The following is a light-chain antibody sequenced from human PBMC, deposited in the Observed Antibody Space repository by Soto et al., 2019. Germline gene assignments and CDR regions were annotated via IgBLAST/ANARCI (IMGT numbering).Light chain of an antibody. CDR2: AAS. Sequence: AIQMTQSPSSLSASVGDRVDITCRASQGIRNELGWYQQKPGKAPKLLIYAASSLQSGVPSRFSGSGSGTDFTLTISSLQPEDFAAYYCLQDYNYPRTFGQGTKVEIK. V-gene: IGKV1-6*01. CDR3: LQDYNYPRT. J-gene: IGKJ1*01. CDR1: QGIRNE.